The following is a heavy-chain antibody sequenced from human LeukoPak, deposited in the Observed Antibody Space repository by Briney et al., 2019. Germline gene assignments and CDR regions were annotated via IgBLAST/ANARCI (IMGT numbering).Heavy chain of an antibody. J-gene: IGHJ3*02. CDR2: ISGSGGST. Sequence: AGGSVRLSCAASGFTFSSYAMSWVRQAPGKGLEGVSAISGSGGSTYYADSVKGRFTISRDNSKNTLYLQINGLRAEDKAVYSCAKGGIIRDAFDIWGQGTMVTVSS. D-gene: IGHD1-14*01. CDR3: AKGGIIRDAFDI. CDR1: GFTFSSYA. V-gene: IGHV3-23*01.